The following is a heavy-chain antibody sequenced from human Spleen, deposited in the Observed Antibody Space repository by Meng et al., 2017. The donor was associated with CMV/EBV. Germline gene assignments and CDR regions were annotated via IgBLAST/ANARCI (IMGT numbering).Heavy chain of an antibody. CDR2: IKQDGSEI. V-gene: IGHV3-7*01. CDR1: GFSVSSNY. Sequence: GGSLRLSCAASGFSVSSNYVSWVRQAPGKGLEWVATIKQDGSEIYYVDSVKGRFTISRDNAKSSLYLQMNSLRAEDTAVYYCARDPRPHVLRFLEWLSDCWFDPWGQGTLVTVSS. CDR3: ARDPRPHVLRFLEWLSDCWFDP. D-gene: IGHD3-3*01. J-gene: IGHJ5*02.